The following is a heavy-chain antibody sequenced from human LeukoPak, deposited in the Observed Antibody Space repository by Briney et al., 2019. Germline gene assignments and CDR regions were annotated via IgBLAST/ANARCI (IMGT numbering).Heavy chain of an antibody. CDR2: INPNSGGT. CDR1: GYTFTGYY. V-gene: IGHV1-2*02. J-gene: IGHJ1*01. D-gene: IGHD6-19*01. CDR3: ARGVSSGEEYFLH. Sequence: ASVKVPCKASGYTFTGYYMHWVRQAPGQGLEWMGWINPNSGGTDYAQNFQGRVTMARDTSISTAYMELTSLTSDDTAVYYCARGVSSGEEYFLHWGQGTLVTVSS.